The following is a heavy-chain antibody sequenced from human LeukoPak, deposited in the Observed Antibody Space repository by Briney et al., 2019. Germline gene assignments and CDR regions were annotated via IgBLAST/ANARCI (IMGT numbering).Heavy chain of an antibody. CDR1: GFTFINYG. Sequence: GMSLRLSCAASGFTFINYGFHWVRQAPGKGLEWVAIISYDGSNKYYADSVKGRFTISRDNSKNTLYLQMNSLRAEDTAVYYCAREGIQLWFGGVGDWFDPWGQGTLVTVSS. V-gene: IGHV3-30*19. CDR3: AREGIQLWFGGVGDWFDP. D-gene: IGHD5-18*01. CDR2: ISYDGSNK. J-gene: IGHJ5*02.